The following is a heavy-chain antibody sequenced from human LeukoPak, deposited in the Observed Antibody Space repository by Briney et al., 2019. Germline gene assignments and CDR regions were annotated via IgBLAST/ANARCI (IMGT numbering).Heavy chain of an antibody. V-gene: IGHV3-21*01. CDR2: ISSSSSYI. Sequence: GGSLRLSCAASGFTFSSYSMNWVRQAPGKGLEWVSSISSSSSYIYYADSVKGRFTISRDNAKNSLYLQMNSLRAEDTAVYYCARVGGYCSGGSCYFFDYCGQGTLVTVSS. D-gene: IGHD2-15*01. J-gene: IGHJ4*02. CDR3: ARVGGYCSGGSCYFFDY. CDR1: GFTFSSYS.